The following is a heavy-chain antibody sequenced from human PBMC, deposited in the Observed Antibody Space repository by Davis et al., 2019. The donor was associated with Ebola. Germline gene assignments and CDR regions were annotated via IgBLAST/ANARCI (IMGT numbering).Heavy chain of an antibody. D-gene: IGHD3-16*01. J-gene: IGHJ6*02. CDR3: ASPAPGRCYYGMDV. V-gene: IGHV3-30*14. CDR1: GFTFSSYA. CDR2: ISYDGSNK. Sequence: PGGSLRLSCAASGFTFSSYAMHWVRQAPGKGLEWVAVISYDGSNKYYAGSVKGRFTISRDNSKNSVYLQMNTLRADDTAVYYCASPAPGRCYYGMDVWGQGTTVTVSS.